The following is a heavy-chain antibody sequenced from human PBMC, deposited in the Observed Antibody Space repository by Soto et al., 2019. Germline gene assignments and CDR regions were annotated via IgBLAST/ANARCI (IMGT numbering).Heavy chain of an antibody. CDR2: IYSTEST. CDR3: ARSDSSGKTRYYFDH. J-gene: IGHJ4*02. Sequence: QVQLQESGPGLVKPSQTLSLTCTVSGGSISSGSYYWTWIRQHPGKGLEWIGYIYSTESTNYNPSLKSRLTISVDMSASQFSLKLSSVTVADTAVYYCARSDSSGKTRYYFDHWGPGTLVTVSS. D-gene: IGHD3-22*01. CDR1: GGSISSGSYY. V-gene: IGHV4-31*03.